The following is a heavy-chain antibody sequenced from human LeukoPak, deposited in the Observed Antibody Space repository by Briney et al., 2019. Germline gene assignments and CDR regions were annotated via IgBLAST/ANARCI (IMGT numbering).Heavy chain of an antibody. CDR2: INQDGSEK. CDR1: GFTFSARE. D-gene: IGHD6-6*01. V-gene: IGHV3-7*01. Sequence: GGSLRLSCAASGFTFSAREMNWVRQAPGKGLEWVANINQDGSEKLYVDSMKGRFTISRDNAKNSLSLQMNSLRAEDTAVYYCARIGYSSSCTDYWGQGTLVTVSS. CDR3: ARIGYSSSCTDY. J-gene: IGHJ4*02.